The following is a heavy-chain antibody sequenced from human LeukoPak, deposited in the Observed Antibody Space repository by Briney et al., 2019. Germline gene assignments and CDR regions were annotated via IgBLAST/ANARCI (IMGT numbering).Heavy chain of an antibody. CDR3: ATGDGDY. CDR1: GFSISTND. Sequence: GGSLRLSCIASGFSISTNDMNWVRQAPGKGLEWVSAISGSGGSTYYADSVKGRFTISRDNSKNTLYLQMNSLRAEDTAVYYCATGDGDYWGQGTLVTVSS. CDR2: ISGSGGST. J-gene: IGHJ4*02. V-gene: IGHV3-23*01. D-gene: IGHD5-24*01.